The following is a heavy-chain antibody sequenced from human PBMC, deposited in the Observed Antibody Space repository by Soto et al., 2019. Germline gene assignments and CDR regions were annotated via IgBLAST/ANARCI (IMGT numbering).Heavy chain of an antibody. V-gene: IGHV3-11*01. Sequence: GGSLRLSCTASGLTFSDYYMSWIRQTPGKGLEWVSHISSSGSTIYHADSVKGRSTISRDNAKNSLYLQMNSLRAEDTAVYHCARDYNWFDPWGQGTLVTVSS. CDR1: GLTFSDYY. CDR2: ISSSGSTI. J-gene: IGHJ5*02. CDR3: ARDYNWFDP.